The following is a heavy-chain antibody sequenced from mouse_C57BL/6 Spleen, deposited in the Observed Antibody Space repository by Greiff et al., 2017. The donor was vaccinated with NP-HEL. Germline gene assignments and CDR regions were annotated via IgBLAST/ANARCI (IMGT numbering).Heavy chain of an antibody. CDR3: ARREGLDY. CDR1: GYTFTSYW. Sequence: GGELVKPGASVKLSCKASGYTFTSYWMHWVKQRPGQGLEWIGMIHPNSGSTNYNEKFKSKATLTVDKSSSTAYMQLSSLTSEDSAVYYCARREGLDYWGQGTTLTVSS. J-gene: IGHJ2*01. V-gene: IGHV1-64*01. CDR2: IHPNSGST.